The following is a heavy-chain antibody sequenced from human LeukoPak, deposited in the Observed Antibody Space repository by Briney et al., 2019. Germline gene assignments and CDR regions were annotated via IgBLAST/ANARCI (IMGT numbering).Heavy chain of an antibody. V-gene: IGHV3-48*01. D-gene: IGHD5-18*01. Sequence: PGGSLRLSCAAPGFSFSSYRMNWVRQALGKGLEWVSYISSSSSTIYYVDSVKGGFTISRDNAKNSLYLQMNSLRAEDTAVYYCARLGYSYGHTYFDYWGQGTLVTVSS. J-gene: IGHJ4*02. CDR3: ARLGYSYGHTYFDY. CDR1: GFSFSSYR. CDR2: ISSSSSTI.